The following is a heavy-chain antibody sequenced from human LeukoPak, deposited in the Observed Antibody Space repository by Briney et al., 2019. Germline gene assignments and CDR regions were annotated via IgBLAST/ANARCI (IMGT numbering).Heavy chain of an antibody. V-gene: IGHV4-34*01. D-gene: IGHD2-2*01. CDR1: GGSFSGYY. J-gene: IGHJ6*03. CDR3: ARGRLVYQLLKSYYYYMDV. Sequence: PSETLSLTCAVYGGSFSGYYWSWIRQPPGEGLEWIGEINHSGSTNYNPSLKSRVTISVDTSKNQFSLKLSSVTAADTAVYYCARGRLVYQLLKSYYYYMDVWGKGTTVTVSS. CDR2: INHSGST.